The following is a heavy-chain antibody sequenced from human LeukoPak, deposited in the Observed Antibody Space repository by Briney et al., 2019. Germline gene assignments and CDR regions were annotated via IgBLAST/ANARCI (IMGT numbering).Heavy chain of an antibody. CDR3: ARDHRYCSGGSCYDLDY. CDR1: GFTFSSYG. J-gene: IGHJ4*02. V-gene: IGHV3-33*01. CDR2: IWYDGSNK. Sequence: GWSLRLSCAASGFTFSSYGMHWVRLAPGKGLEWVAVIWYDGSNKYYADSVKGRFTISRDNSKNTLYLQMNTLRAEDTAVYYCARDHRYCSGGSCYDLDYWGQGTLVTVSS. D-gene: IGHD2-15*01.